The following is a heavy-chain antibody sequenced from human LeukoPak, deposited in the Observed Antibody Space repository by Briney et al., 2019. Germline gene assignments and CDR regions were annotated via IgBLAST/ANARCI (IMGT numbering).Heavy chain of an antibody. CDR3: AIGGDSSTSCYRCFNY. J-gene: IGHJ4*02. D-gene: IGHD2-2*01. V-gene: IGHV5-51*01. CDR1: GFSFTNYW. CDR2: IYPDDSDT. Sequence: GESLKISCEGSGFSFTNYWIGWVRQMPGKGLEWMGIIYPDDSDTRYSPSFQGQVTISADKSIGTAYLQWSSLKASDTAMYYCAIGGDSSTSCYRCFNYWGQGTLVTVSS.